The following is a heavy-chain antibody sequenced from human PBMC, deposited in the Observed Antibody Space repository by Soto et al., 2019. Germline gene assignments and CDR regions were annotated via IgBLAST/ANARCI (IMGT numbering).Heavy chain of an antibody. CDR1: GGSISSYY. CDR2: IYYSGST. D-gene: IGHD3-3*01. J-gene: IGHJ5*02. CDR3: AKLARYDLFYPPGPFDP. V-gene: IGHV4-59*01. Sequence: QVQLQESGPGLVKPSETLSLTCTVSGGSISSYYWSWIRQPPGKGLEWIGYIYYSGSTNYNPSLKSRVTISVDTSKNQFSLKLSSVTAADTAVHYCAKLARYDLFYPPGPFDPWGQGTLVTVSS.